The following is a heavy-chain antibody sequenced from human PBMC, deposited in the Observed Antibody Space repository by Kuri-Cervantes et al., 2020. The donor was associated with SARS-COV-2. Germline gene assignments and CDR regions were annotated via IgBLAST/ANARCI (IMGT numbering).Heavy chain of an antibody. CDR3: ARGGFLEWFLDY. D-gene: IGHD3-3*01. CDR2: ISSSSSYI. Sequence: GESLKISCAASGFTFSSYWMNWVRQAPGKGLEWVSSISSSSSYIYYADSVKGRFTISSENAKNSLYLQMNSLRAEDTAVYYCARGGFLEWFLDYWGQGTLVTVSS. V-gene: IGHV3-21*01. J-gene: IGHJ4*02. CDR1: GFTFSSYW.